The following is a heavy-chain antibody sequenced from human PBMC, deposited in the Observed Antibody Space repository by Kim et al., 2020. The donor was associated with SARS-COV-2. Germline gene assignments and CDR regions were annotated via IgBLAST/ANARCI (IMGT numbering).Heavy chain of an antibody. CDR1: GGSFSGYY. V-gene: IGHV4-34*01. J-gene: IGHJ2*01. CDR2: INHSGST. CDR3: ARGPHYRPGRSSVTKDWYFYL. D-gene: IGHD6-6*01. Sequence: SETLSLTCAXYGGSFSGYYWSWIRQPPGKGLEWIGEINHSGSTNYNPSLKSRVTISVDTSKNQFSLKLSSVTAADTAVYYGARGPHYRPGRSSVTKDWYFYLWGRGTLVTVSS.